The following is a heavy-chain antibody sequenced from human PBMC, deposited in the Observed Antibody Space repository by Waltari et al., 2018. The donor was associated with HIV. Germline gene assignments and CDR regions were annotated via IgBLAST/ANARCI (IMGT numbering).Heavy chain of an antibody. CDR2: IDSSSSVV. Sequence: EMQLVESGGGLVQPGGSLRLSCVASGFTFSDFTMNWVRQAPGKGLEWVSYIDSSSSVVHYSDSVKGRFTISRDNAKRSLFLQMNSLRAEDTALYYCVRPATVTSDGFDYWGQGTLVTVSS. D-gene: IGHD4-17*01. CDR3: VRPATVTSDGFDY. CDR1: GFTFSDFT. J-gene: IGHJ4*02. V-gene: IGHV3-48*01.